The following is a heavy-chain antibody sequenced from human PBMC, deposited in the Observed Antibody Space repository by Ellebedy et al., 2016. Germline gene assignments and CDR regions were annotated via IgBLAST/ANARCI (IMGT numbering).Heavy chain of an antibody. V-gene: IGHV1-46*01. D-gene: IGHD3-22*01. CDR3: ARGGDSSGYQLSWVTPNFDY. CDR1: GYTFTSYY. CDR2: INPSGGST. J-gene: IGHJ4*02. Sequence: ASVKVSXXASGYTFTSYYMHWVRQAPGQGLEWMEIINPSGGSTSYAQKFQGRVTMTRDTSTSTVYMELSSLRSEDTAVYYCARGGDSSGYQLSWVTPNFDYWGQGTLVTVSS.